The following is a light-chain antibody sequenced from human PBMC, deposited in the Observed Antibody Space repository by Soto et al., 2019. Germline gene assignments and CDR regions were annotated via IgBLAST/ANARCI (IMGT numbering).Light chain of an antibody. CDR3: SSYTSSSTYV. V-gene: IGLV2-14*01. CDR2: EVS. Sequence: QSVPTQPASVSGSPGQSITISCTGTSSDVGTYNYVSWYQLHPGKAPKLMVYEVSNRPSGVSNRFSGSKSGNTASLTISGLQAEDEADYHCSSYTSSSTYVFGTGTKVTVL. CDR1: SSDVGTYNY. J-gene: IGLJ1*01.